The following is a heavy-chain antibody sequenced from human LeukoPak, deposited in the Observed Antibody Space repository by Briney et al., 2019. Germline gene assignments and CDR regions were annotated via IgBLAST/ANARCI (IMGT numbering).Heavy chain of an antibody. CDR1: GGSFSGYY. CDR3: ARRPYYYDSSGYLGSYYYYMDV. Sequence: SETLSLTCAVYGGSFSGYYWGWIRQPPGKGLEWIGSVSYSGSTYYNPSLKSRVTISLDTSKNQFSLKLSSVTAADTAVYYCARRPYYYDSSGYLGSYYYYMDVWGKGTTVTISS. V-gene: IGHV4-34*01. D-gene: IGHD3-22*01. CDR2: VSYSGST. J-gene: IGHJ6*03.